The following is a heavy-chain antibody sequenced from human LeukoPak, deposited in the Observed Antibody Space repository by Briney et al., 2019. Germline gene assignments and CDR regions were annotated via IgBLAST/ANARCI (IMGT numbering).Heavy chain of an antibody. V-gene: IGHV4-34*01. Sequence: SETLSLTCTVSGDPISGYYWSWIRQPPGKGLEWIGEINHSGSTNYNPSLKSRVTMSVDTSKNQFSLKLSSVTAADTAVYYCARGTEYSSSDYWGQGTLVTVSS. CDR3: ARGTEYSSSDY. J-gene: IGHJ4*02. CDR1: GDPISGYY. CDR2: INHSGST. D-gene: IGHD6-6*01.